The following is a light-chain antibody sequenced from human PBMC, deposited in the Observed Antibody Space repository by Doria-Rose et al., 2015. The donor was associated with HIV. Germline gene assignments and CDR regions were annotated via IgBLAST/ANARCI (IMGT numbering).Light chain of an antibody. V-gene: IGKV3-11*01. CDR3: QQRSNWPPIFT. Sequence: EIVSTQSPATLSLSPGERATLSCRASQSVSSNLAWYQQKPGQAPRLLIYDASNRATGIPARFSGSGSGTDFTPTISSLEPEDFAVYFCQQRSNWPPIFTFGPGTKVDI. J-gene: IGKJ3*01. CDR2: DAS. CDR1: QSVSSN.